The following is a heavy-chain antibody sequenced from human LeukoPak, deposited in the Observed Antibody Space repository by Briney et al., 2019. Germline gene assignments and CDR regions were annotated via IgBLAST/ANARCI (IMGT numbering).Heavy chain of an antibody. Sequence: GGSLRLSCAASGFTFDDYGMSWARQAPGKGLEWVSGINWDGGSTGYADSVKGRFTISRDNAKNFLYLQMNSLRAKDTALYYCARTVSSAGWSDDAFDIWGQGTMVTVSS. CDR1: GFTFDDYG. CDR2: INWDGGST. CDR3: ARTVSSAGWSDDAFDI. V-gene: IGHV3-20*04. D-gene: IGHD6-19*01. J-gene: IGHJ3*02.